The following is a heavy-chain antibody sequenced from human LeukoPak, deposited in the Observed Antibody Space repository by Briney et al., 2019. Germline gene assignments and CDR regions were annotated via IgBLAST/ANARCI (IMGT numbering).Heavy chain of an antibody. Sequence: GGSPRLSCAASGFTFSSYGMHWVRQAPGKGLEWVSVISYDGSSKDYADSVKGRFTISRDNTKNTLYLQMNSLRAEDTAVYYCAKRGSCGGDCYSGPPDYWGQGTLVTVSS. D-gene: IGHD2-21*02. CDR3: AKRGSCGGDCYSGPPDY. J-gene: IGHJ4*02. V-gene: IGHV3-30*18. CDR1: GFTFSSYG. CDR2: ISYDGSSK.